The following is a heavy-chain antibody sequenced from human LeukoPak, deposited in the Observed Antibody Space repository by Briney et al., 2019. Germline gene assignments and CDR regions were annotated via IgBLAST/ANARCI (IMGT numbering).Heavy chain of an antibody. Sequence: PSETLSLTCTVSGGSISSGGYYWSWIRQHPGKGLEWIGYIYYSGSTYYNPSLKSRVTISVDTSKNQFSLKLSSVTAADTAVYYCARLYYDFWSGYPEGVYYFDYWGQGTLVTVSS. CDR3: ARLYYDFWSGYPEGVYYFDY. CDR1: GGSISSGGYY. D-gene: IGHD3-3*01. J-gene: IGHJ4*02. CDR2: IYYSGST. V-gene: IGHV4-31*03.